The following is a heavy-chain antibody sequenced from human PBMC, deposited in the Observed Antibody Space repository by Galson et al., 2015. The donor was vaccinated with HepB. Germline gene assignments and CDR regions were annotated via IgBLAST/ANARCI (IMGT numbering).Heavy chain of an antibody. D-gene: IGHD1-1*01. CDR1: GFTFRSDA. V-gene: IGHV3-30*18. CDR3: VKDRSERYAFDY. Sequence: SLRLSCAASGFTFRSDAMHWVRQAPGKGLEWVAFISHDANNIYYTDSAKGRFTISRDNFKNTLYLQMNSLRAEDTALYYCVKDRSERYAFDYWGQGTLVTVSS. J-gene: IGHJ4*02. CDR2: ISHDANNI.